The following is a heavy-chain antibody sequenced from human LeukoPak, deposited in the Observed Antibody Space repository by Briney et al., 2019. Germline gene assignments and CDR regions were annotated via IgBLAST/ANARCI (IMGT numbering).Heavy chain of an antibody. D-gene: IGHD2-8*01. V-gene: IGHV3-30*18. CDR2: ISYDGSNK. CDR1: GFTFSSYG. CDR3: AKDLLRGPSAFDI. Sequence: PGGSLRLSCAGSGFTFSSYGMHWVRQAPGKGLEWVAVISYDGSNKYYADSVKGRFTISRDNSKNTLYLQMNSLRAEDTAVYYCAKDLLRGPSAFDIWGQGTMVTVSS. J-gene: IGHJ3*02.